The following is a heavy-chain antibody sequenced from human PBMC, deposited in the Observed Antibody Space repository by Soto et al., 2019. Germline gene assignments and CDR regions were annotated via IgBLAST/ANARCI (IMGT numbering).Heavy chain of an antibody. CDR2: ISASGNST. V-gene: IGHV3-23*01. CDR1: GFTFSNYG. Sequence: EVQLLESGGGLVQPGGSLRLSCAASGFTFSNYGMSWVRQAPGKGLEWVSVISASGNSTYYADSVKGRFTISRDNSKNTLYLQMNGLRAEDTAVFYCAKGYYPIYYYYGMDVWGQGTTVTVSS. J-gene: IGHJ6*02. CDR3: AKGYYPIYYYYGMDV. D-gene: IGHD2-15*01.